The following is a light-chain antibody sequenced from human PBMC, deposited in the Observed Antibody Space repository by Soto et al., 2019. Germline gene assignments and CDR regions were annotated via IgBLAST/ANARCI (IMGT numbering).Light chain of an antibody. CDR1: SSDVGSYNH. J-gene: IGLJ1*01. Sequence: QSALAQPASVSGSPGQSITISCTGTSSDVGSYNHVSWHQQHPGKAPKLMIYEVSKRPSGVSNRFSGSKSGNTASLTVSGLQAEDEADYYCSSYAGSNNFVFGTGTKVTVL. CDR2: EVS. V-gene: IGLV2-23*02. CDR3: SSYAGSNNFV.